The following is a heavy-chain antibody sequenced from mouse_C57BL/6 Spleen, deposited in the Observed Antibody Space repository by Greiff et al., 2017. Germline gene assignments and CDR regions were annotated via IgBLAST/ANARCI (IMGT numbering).Heavy chain of an antibody. CDR1: GFTFSNYW. J-gene: IGHJ3*01. D-gene: IGHD2-3*01. Sequence: EVQLQESGGGLVQPGGSMKLSCVASGFTFSNYWMNWVRQSPEKGLEWVAQIRLKSDNYATHYAESVKGRFTISRDDSKSSVYLQMNNLRAEDTGIYYCTLIYDGYSWFAYWGQGTLVTVSA. CDR2: IRLKSDNYAT. V-gene: IGHV6-3*01. CDR3: TLIYDGYSWFAY.